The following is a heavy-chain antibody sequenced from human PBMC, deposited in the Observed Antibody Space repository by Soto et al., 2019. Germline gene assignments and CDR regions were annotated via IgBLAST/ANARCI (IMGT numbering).Heavy chain of an antibody. D-gene: IGHD6-19*01. CDR3: ATFMTVTGPGWGRASEY. J-gene: IGHJ4*02. V-gene: IGHV3-23*01. CDR2: ISGSGRYT. CDR1: GFTFSSYA. Sequence: GGSLRLSCAASGFTFSSYAMSWVRQAPGKGLEWLSLISGSGRYTDYADSVKGRFTISRDNSKNTLGAEDTAIYYCATFMTVTGPGWGRASEYWGQGTRVTVSS.